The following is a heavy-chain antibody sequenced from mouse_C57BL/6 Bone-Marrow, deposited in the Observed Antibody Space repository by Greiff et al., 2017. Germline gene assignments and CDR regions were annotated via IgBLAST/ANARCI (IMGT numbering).Heavy chain of an antibody. CDR1: GYAFSSSW. V-gene: IGHV1-82*01. CDR2: IYPGDGDT. Sequence: VKLQESGPELVKPGASVKISCKASGYAFSSSWMNWVKQRPGKGLEWIGRIYPGDGDTNYNGKFKGKATLTADKSSSTAYMQLSSLTSEDSSVYFCAREEGDSALDYWGQGTTLTVSS. CDR3: AREEGDSALDY. J-gene: IGHJ2*01. D-gene: IGHD3-2*01.